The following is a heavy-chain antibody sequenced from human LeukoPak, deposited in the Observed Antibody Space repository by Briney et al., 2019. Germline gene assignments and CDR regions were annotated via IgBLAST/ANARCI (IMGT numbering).Heavy chain of an antibody. CDR1: GGSFSGYY. Sequence: SETLSLTCAVYGGSFSGYYWSWIRQPPGKGLEWIGEINHSGSTNYNPSLKSRVTISVDMSKNQFSLKLSSVTAADTAVYYCARGFGVVVVAATLAFDIWGQGTMVTVSS. CDR3: ARGFGVVVVAATLAFDI. V-gene: IGHV4-34*01. J-gene: IGHJ3*02. CDR2: INHSGST. D-gene: IGHD2-15*01.